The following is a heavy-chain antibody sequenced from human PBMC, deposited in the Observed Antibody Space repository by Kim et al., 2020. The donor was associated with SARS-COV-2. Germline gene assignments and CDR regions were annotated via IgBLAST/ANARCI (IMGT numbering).Heavy chain of an antibody. Sequence: SETLSLTCNVSGFSISSGNYWAWIRQPPGKGLEWIGNVFHGGSTYTNPSLKSRGTFSVDTSKTHYSLKMTTMTAADTAVYYCARVVGAGSGGWFDPWGQGTPATV. J-gene: IGHJ5*02. CDR1: GFSISSGNY. V-gene: IGHV4-38-2*02. CDR2: VFHGGST. D-gene: IGHD3-10*01. CDR3: ARVVGAGSGGWFDP.